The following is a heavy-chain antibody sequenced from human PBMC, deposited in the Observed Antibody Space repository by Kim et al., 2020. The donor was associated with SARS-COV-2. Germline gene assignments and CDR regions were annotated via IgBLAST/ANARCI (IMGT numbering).Heavy chain of an antibody. Sequence: TEYAASVKGRFTISRDESKNSLYLQMNSLETEDTAVYYCTRAAGSKTGMDVWGQGTTVTVSS. CDR3: TRAAGSKTGMDV. J-gene: IGHJ6*02. CDR2: T. D-gene: IGHD2-2*01. V-gene: IGHV3-72*01.